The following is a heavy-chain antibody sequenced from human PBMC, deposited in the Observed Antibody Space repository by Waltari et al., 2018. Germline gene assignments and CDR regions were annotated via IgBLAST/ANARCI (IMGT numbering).Heavy chain of an antibody. CDR2: IRSKAYGGKK. Sequence: EVQLVESGGGLVQPGRSLRLYCTASGFTFGDYAMSWVRQAPGKGLEWVGVIRSKAYGGKKEYAAPVKGRSTISRDDSKIIANLQMNSLQTEETAVHYCTRDGPVFLDSDVGYWGQGTLVTVSS. CDR3: TRDGPVFLDSDVGY. CDR1: GFTFGDYA. D-gene: IGHD3-3*01. V-gene: IGHV3-49*04. J-gene: IGHJ4*02.